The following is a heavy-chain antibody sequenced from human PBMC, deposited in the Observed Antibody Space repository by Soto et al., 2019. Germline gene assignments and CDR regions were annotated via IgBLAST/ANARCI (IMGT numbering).Heavy chain of an antibody. CDR2: VNPILSLS. CDR1: GDTFNFYS. CDR3: ATSYGSGYRAFVY. J-gene: IGHJ4*02. D-gene: IGHD3-10*01. Sequence: QVQLVQSGAEVKRPGSSVKVSCKASGDTFNFYSINWVRQAPGLGLEWLGRVNPILSLSNYAQRFQGRVTMTADKSTSTAYMILNSLKSEDTAIYYCATSYGSGYRAFVYWGQGALVTVSS. V-gene: IGHV1-69*02.